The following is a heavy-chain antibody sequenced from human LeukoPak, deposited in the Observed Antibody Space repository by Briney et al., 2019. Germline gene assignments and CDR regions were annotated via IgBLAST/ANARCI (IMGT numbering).Heavy chain of an antibody. CDR2: IGTGGET. Sequence: GGSLRLSCAASGFTFSSYSMNWVRQAPGQGLEWVSVIGTGGETHYADSVRGRFTISRSNFKNTLYLQMNSLRAEDTAVYYCAKRVTVTTKYFDSWGQGTLVTVSS. D-gene: IGHD4-17*01. V-gene: IGHV3-23*01. CDR3: AKRVTVTTKYFDS. CDR1: GFTFSSYS. J-gene: IGHJ4*01.